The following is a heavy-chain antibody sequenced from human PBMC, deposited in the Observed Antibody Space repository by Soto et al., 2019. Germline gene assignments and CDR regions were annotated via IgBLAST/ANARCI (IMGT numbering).Heavy chain of an antibody. CDR3: ARVKVFAAARRRYGMDV. D-gene: IGHD6-13*01. CDR1: GGSFSGYY. V-gene: IGHV4-34*01. Sequence: SETLSLTCAVYGGSFSGYYWSWIRQPTGKGLEWIGEINHSGRTHHHPALKGRVPITVGTSKNPVSPELGSVTGADTAVFYCARVKVFAAARRRYGMDVWGQGTTVTVS. J-gene: IGHJ6*02. CDR2: INHSGRT.